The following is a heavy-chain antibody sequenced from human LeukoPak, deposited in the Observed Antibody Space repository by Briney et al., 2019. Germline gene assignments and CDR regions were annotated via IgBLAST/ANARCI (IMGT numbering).Heavy chain of an antibody. V-gene: IGHV4-30-4*01. Sequence: PSQTPSLTCTVSGGSINSGDYYWSWVRQPPGKGLEWIGCFFYTGKTFYNPSLQSRVAISGDTAKNQVSLRVTSVTAADTALYYCARTGFTYGSAGSWGQGTLVTVSA. J-gene: IGHJ5*02. D-gene: IGHD5-18*01. CDR2: FFYTGKT. CDR3: ARTGFTYGSAGS. CDR1: GGSINSGDYY.